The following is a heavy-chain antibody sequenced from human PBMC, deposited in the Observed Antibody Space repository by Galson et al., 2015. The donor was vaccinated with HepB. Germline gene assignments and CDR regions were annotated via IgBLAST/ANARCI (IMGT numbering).Heavy chain of an antibody. D-gene: IGHD4-11*01. CDR1: GYTFTSYG. J-gene: IGHJ6*03. CDR2: ISAYNGNT. V-gene: IGHV1-18*01. Sequence: SVKVSCKASGYTFTSYGISWVRQAPGQGLEWMGWISAYNGNTNYAQKLQGRVTMTTDTSTSTAYMELRSLRSDDTAVYYCARVGSNYPLPPRYDRYYYYYVHVWGKRTTVTVSS. CDR3: ARVGSNYPLPPRYDRYYYYYVHV.